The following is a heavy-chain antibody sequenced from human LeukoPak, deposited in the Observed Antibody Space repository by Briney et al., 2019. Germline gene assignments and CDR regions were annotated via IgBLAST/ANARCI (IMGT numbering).Heavy chain of an antibody. CDR1: GGSVSSGSYY. V-gene: IGHV4-61*01. D-gene: IGHD6-6*01. CDR2: IYYSGST. Sequence: SETLSLTCTVSGGSVSSGSYYWSWIRQPPGKGLEWIGCIYYSGSTNYNPSLKSRVTISVDTSKNQFSLKLSSVTAADTAVYYCAREVGIAARPFDHWGQGTLVTVSS. CDR3: AREVGIAARPFDH. J-gene: IGHJ4*02.